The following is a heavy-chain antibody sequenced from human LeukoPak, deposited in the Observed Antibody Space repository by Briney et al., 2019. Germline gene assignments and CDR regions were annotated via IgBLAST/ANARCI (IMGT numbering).Heavy chain of an antibody. D-gene: IGHD3-3*01. CDR1: GGSISSYY. CDR2: IYYSGST. J-gene: IGHJ5*02. Sequence: SETLSLTCTVSGGSISSYYWSWIRQPPGKGLEWIGYIYYSGSTNYNPSLKSRVTISVDTSKNQFSLKLSSVTAADTAVYYCARQPYDFWSDYLHNWFDPWGQGTLVTVSS. V-gene: IGHV4-59*01. CDR3: ARQPYDFWSDYLHNWFDP.